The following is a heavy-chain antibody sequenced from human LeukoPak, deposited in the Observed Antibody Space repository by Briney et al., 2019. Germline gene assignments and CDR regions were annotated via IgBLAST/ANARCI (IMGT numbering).Heavy chain of an antibody. CDR1: GFTFSSYA. V-gene: IGHV3-30*01. J-gene: IGHJ4*02. CDR3: ARDFEAHDLRPIGY. CDR2: ISYGGDNK. Sequence: GGSLRLSCAASGFTFSSYAMHWVRQAPGKRLEWVAVISYGGDNKYYADSVKGRFTISRDNSKNTLYLQMNSLRAEDTAVYYCARDFEAHDLRPIGYWGQGTLVTVSS. D-gene: IGHD3-3*01.